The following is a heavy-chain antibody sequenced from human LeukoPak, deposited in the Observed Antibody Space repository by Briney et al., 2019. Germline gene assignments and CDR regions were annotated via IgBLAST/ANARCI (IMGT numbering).Heavy chain of an antibody. CDR2: ISAYNGNK. CDR1: GYIFTSYG. J-gene: IGHJ4*02. Sequence: ASVKVSCKASGYIFTSYGISWVRQPPGQGLEGMGWISAYNGNKNYAQKLQGRVTMTTDTSTNTAYMELRSLRSDDTAVYSCARDVHPHSGWAVSFDYWGQGTLVTVSS. CDR3: ARDVHPHSGWAVSFDY. D-gene: IGHD6-19*01. V-gene: IGHV1-18*01.